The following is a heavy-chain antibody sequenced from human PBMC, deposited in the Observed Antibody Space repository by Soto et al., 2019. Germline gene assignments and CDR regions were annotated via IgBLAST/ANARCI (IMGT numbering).Heavy chain of an antibody. CDR3: ARDHNWDGMDV. D-gene: IGHD3-16*01. CDR2: INYSGTT. Sequence: QVQLQESGPGLVKPSQTLSLTCSVSGGSFSSDSFIWSWVRQFPGKGLEWIGYINYSGTTYYNPYLRSRLTMSVDTSKNRFALNLSSVTAADTAVYYCARDHNWDGMDVWGQGTTVTVSS. CDR1: GGSFSSDSFI. J-gene: IGHJ6*02. V-gene: IGHV4-31*03.